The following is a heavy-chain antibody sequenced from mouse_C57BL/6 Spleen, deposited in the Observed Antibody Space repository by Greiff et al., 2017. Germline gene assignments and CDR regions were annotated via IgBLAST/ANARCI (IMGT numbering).Heavy chain of an antibody. D-gene: IGHD1-1*01. CDR1: GYTFTSYW. J-gene: IGHJ4*01. Sequence: QVQLQQPGAELVMPGASVKLSCKASGYTFTSYWMHWVKQRPGQGLEWIGELDPSDSYTNSNQKFKGKSTLTVAKSSSTAYVQLSRLTSEDSAVYYYARITTVAMDYWGQGTSVTVSS. CDR2: LDPSDSYT. V-gene: IGHV1-69*01. CDR3: ARITTVAMDY.